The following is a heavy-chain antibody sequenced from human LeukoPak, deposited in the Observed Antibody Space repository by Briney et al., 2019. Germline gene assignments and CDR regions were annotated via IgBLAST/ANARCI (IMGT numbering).Heavy chain of an antibody. CDR2: IYYRGST. V-gene: IGHV4-31*03. J-gene: IGHJ4*02. D-gene: IGHD5-12*01. Sequence: PSQTLSLTCTVSGGSISSGGYYWSWIRQHPGKGLEWIGYIYYRGSTYYNPSLKSRVTISVDTSKNQFSLKLSSVTAADTAVYYCARDSGYDAMEFDYWGQGTLVTVSS. CDR1: GGSISSGGYY. CDR3: ARDSGYDAMEFDY.